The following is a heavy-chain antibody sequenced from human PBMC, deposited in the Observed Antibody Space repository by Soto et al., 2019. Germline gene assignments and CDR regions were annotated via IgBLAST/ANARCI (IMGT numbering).Heavy chain of an antibody. CDR1: GGTFSRYA. J-gene: IGHJ2*01. V-gene: IGHV1-69*12. CDR3: AQTLGSAVAGPGRFDL. Sequence: QVQLVESGAEVKKTGSSVKVSCKASGGTFSRYAISWVRQVPGQGLEWMGGIIPMFGTANYAQKFQGRVTITADESTSTVHVELRRLRSEDTAVYYCAQTLGSAVAGPGRFDLWGRGTLVIVSS. CDR2: IIPMFGTA. D-gene: IGHD6-19*01.